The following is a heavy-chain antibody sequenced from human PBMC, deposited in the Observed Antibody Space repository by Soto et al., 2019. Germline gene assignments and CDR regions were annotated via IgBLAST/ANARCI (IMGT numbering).Heavy chain of an antibody. CDR1: VFSLSARGAS. CDR2: IYWNDDK. J-gene: IGHJ5*02. D-gene: IGHD3-10*02. Sequence: SGPTLVNPTQTLRLTCAFSVFSLSARGASVGWIRQPPGKALEWLAHIYWNDDKRYSPSLRSRLTISKDTSKNQVVLTFTNMDPADTGTYYCVHRLDVPGLAFDPWGQGTRVTVSA. CDR3: VHRLDVPGLAFDP. V-gene: IGHV2-5*01.